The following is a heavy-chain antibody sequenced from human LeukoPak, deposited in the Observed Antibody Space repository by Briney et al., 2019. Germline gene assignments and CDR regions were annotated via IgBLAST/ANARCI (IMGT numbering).Heavy chain of an antibody. J-gene: IGHJ4*02. CDR1: GFTFSSYW. Sequence: SGGSLRLSCAASGFTFSSYWMSWVRQAPGKGLEWVANIKQDGSEKYYVDSVKGRFTISRDNAKNSLYLQMNSLRAEDTAVYYCATTLNGLYGGYDFDYWGQGTLVTVSS. V-gene: IGHV3-7*01. CDR3: ATTLNGLYGGYDFDY. D-gene: IGHD5-12*01. CDR2: IKQDGSEK.